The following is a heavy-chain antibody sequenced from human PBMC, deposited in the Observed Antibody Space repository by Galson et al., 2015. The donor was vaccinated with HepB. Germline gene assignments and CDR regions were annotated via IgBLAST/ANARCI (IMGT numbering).Heavy chain of an antibody. CDR3: ARAAVAENWFDP. J-gene: IGHJ5*02. CDR1: GYTFTGYY. D-gene: IGHD6-19*01. V-gene: IGHV1-2*04. CDR2: INPNSGGT. Sequence: SVKVSCKASGYTFTGYYMHWVRQAPGQGLEWMGWINPNSGGTNYAQKFQGWATMTRDTSISTAYMELSRLRSDDTAVYYCARAAVAENWFDPWGQGTLVTVSS.